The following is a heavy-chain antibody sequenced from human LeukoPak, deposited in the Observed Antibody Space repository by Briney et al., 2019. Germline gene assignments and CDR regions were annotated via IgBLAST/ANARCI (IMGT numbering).Heavy chain of an antibody. Sequence: GVSLRLSCAASGFTFSSYAMSWVRQDPGKGLEWVSAISGSGGSTYYADSVKGRFTISRDNSKNTLYLQMNSLRAEDTAVYYCAKVPYYGDYIGYYFDYWGQGTLVTVSS. J-gene: IGHJ4*02. CDR1: GFTFSSYA. V-gene: IGHV3-23*01. CDR3: AKVPYYGDYIGYYFDY. CDR2: ISGSGGST. D-gene: IGHD4-17*01.